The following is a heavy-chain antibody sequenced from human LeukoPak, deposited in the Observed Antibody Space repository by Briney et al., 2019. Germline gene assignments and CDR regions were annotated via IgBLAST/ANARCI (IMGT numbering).Heavy chain of an antibody. J-gene: IGHJ4*02. D-gene: IGHD4-17*01. Sequence: GESLKISCKGSGYTFSIYWIGWVRQMPGKGLEWMGITFPGDSDTRYSPSFQGQVTISVDKSISTAYLQWSSLKASDTAMYYCARVVDYGDYRNGFLDCWGQGTLVTVSS. CDR1: GYTFSIYW. CDR2: TFPGDSDT. V-gene: IGHV5-51*01. CDR3: ARVVDYGDYRNGFLDC.